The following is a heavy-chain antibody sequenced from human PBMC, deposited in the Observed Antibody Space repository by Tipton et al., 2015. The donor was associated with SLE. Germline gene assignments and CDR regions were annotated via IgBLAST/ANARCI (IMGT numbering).Heavy chain of an antibody. CDR1: GGSMSGYY. Sequence: TLSLTCTVSGGSMSGYYWSWIRQPPGKGLEWIGYLYYSGITNYNPSLKSRVTISVGTSKNQFSLRLNSVTAADTAVYYCARAGDRRDGYNFALDYWGQRTLVTVSP. J-gene: IGHJ4*02. CDR3: ARAGDRRDGYNFALDY. CDR2: LYYSGIT. V-gene: IGHV4-59*07. D-gene: IGHD5-24*01.